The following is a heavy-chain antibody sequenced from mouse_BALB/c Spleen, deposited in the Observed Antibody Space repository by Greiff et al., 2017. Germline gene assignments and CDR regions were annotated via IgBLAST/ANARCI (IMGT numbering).Heavy chain of an antibody. D-gene: IGHD1-2*01. J-gene: IGHJ4*01. CDR1: GYTFTEYT. CDR2: INPNNGGT. V-gene: IGHV1-18*01. CDR3: AKPNYDGSGYYAMDY. Sequence: EVQLQQSGPELVKPGASVKISCKTSGYTFTEYTMHWVKQSHGKSLEWIGGINPNNGGTSYNQKFKGKATLTVDKSSSTAYMELRSLTSEDSAVYYCAKPNYDGSGYYAMDYWGQGTSVTVSS.